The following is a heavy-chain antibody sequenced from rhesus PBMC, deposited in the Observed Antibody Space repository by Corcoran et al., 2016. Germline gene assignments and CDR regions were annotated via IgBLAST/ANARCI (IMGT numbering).Heavy chain of an antibody. Sequence: QVPLQESGPGLVKPSETLSLTCAVSGGSFSRYWWSWIRQPPGKGLEWIGAINGNRGSTNYNPSLKSRVTSSKYASNNPFSLKLSSVTAADTAVYYCARLNTVTTNSFDYWGQGVLVTVSS. J-gene: IGHJ4*01. D-gene: IGHD4-23*01. V-gene: IGHV4-80*01. CDR3: ARLNTVTTNSFDY. CDR2: INGNRGST. CDR1: GGSFSRYW.